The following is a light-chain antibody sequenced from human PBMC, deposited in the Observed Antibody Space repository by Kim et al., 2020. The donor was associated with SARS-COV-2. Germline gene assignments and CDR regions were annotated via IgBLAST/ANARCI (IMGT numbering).Light chain of an antibody. CDR3: QSYVNSTQV. CDR1: SGSIASTY. Sequence: NFMLTQPHSVSESPGKTVTISCTRSSGSIASTYVQWYQQRPGSSPTTVIYEDYQRPSGVPDRFSGSIDSSSNSASLTISGLKTEDAADYYCQSYVNSTQVFGGGTQLTVL. CDR2: EDY. V-gene: IGLV6-57*01. J-gene: IGLJ3*02.